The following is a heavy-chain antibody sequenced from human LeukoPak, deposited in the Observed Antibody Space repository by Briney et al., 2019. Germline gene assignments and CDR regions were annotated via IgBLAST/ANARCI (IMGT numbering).Heavy chain of an antibody. J-gene: IGHJ3*02. CDR1: GYTFTSYD. V-gene: IGHV1-8*01. D-gene: IGHD3-22*01. Sequence: GASVKVSCKASGYTFTSYDINWVRQATGQGLEWMGWMSPNSGNTGYAQKFQGRVTMTRNTSISTAYMELSSLRSEDTAVYYCARHSGPYYDSSGSEADAFDIWGQGTMVTVSS. CDR2: MSPNSGNT. CDR3: ARHSGPYYDSSGSEADAFDI.